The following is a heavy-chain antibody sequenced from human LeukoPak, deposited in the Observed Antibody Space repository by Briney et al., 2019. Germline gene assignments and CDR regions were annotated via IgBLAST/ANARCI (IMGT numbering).Heavy chain of an antibody. CDR1: GFTFTNYW. CDR3: ARLAVADP. V-gene: IGHV3-74*01. CDR2: INSDGSST. D-gene: IGHD6-19*01. Sequence: GGSLRLSCAASGFTFTNYWMLWVRQGPGKRLVWVSRINSDGSSTAYADYVKGRFTISRDNAKNTLYLQMNSLRAEDTAVYYCARLAVADPWGQGTRVTVSS. J-gene: IGHJ5*02.